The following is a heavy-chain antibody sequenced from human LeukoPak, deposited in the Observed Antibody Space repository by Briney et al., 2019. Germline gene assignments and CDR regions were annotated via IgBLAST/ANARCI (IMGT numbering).Heavy chain of an antibody. CDR2: ISYDGTNK. CDR3: ARSRGSPNTGEDASDI. J-gene: IGHJ3*02. CDR1: GFTFRNYA. V-gene: IGHV3-30-3*01. D-gene: IGHD2-8*02. Sequence: PGGSLRLSCAASGFTFRNYAVHWVRQAPGKGLQWLAVISYDGTNKYYADSVKGRFTISRDNSENTLSLHMNSLRAEDTALYYCARSRGSPNTGEDASDIWGQGTMVTVSS.